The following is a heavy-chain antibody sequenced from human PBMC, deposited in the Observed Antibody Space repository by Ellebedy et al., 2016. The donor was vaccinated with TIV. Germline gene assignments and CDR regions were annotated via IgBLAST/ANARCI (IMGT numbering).Heavy chain of an antibody. D-gene: IGHD6-13*01. V-gene: IGHV1-69*06. CDR2: IIPIFGTA. J-gene: IGHJ5*01. CDR3: ARVPWDSSSWYRIDS. CDR1: GGTFSSYA. Sequence: SVKVSCXASGGTFSSYAISWVRQAPGQGLEWMGGIIPIFGTANYAQKFQGRVTITADKSTSTAYMELSSLRSEDTAVYYCARVPWDSSSWYRIDSWGQGTLVTVSS.